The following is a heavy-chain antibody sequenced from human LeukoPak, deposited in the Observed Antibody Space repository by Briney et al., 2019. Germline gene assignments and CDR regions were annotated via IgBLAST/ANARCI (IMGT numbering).Heavy chain of an antibody. V-gene: IGHV2-5*02. Sequence: SGPTLVKPTQTLTLTCTFSGFSLSTSGVGVGWIRQPPGKALEWLALIYWDDDKRYSPSLKSRLTITKDTSKNQVVLTMTNIDPVDTATYYCAHSFYGSGSYYGWFDPWGQGTLVTVPS. CDR1: GFSLSTSGVG. J-gene: IGHJ5*02. D-gene: IGHD3-10*01. CDR3: AHSFYGSGSYYGWFDP. CDR2: IYWDDDK.